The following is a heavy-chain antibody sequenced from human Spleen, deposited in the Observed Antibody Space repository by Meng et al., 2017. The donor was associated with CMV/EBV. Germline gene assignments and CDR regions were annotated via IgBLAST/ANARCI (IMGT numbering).Heavy chain of an antibody. CDR1: TLNNYA. J-gene: IGHJ4*02. CDR2: VIPSFGTA. V-gene: IGHV1-69*05. CDR3: ARDRGFCTTTACRTTFDS. Sequence: TLNNYAIRWVRQASGQGLEWVGGVIPSFGTANYAHKFQGRSTITTDESTSTAYMELSSLTSDDTAIYYCARDRGFCTTTACRTTFDSWGQGTLVTVSS. D-gene: IGHD2-8*01.